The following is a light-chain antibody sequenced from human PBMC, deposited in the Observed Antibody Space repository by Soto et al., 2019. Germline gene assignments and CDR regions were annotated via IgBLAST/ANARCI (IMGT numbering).Light chain of an antibody. CDR1: QTISSY. V-gene: IGKV1-39*01. J-gene: IGKJ2*01. CDR3: QQSYNTPQT. CDR2: VAS. Sequence: DIQMTQSPSSLSASVGDRVTITCRASQTISSYLNWYQQKPGKAPKLLINVASSLQSGVPSRFSGSGSGTDFTLTISSLQPEDFATYYCQQSYNTPQTFGQGTKLEIK.